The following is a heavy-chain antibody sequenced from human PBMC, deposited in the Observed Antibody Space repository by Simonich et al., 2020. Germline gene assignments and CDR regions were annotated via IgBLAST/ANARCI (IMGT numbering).Heavy chain of an antibody. V-gene: IGHV4-38-2*01. CDR2: FYHSGRT. D-gene: IGHD6-13*01. J-gene: IGHJ6*02. Sequence: QVQLQESGPGLVKPSETLSLTCAVSGYSISSGYYWGWIRPPPGKGLEWIGCFYHSGRTYNHPSLKSRVTISVDTSKNQFSLKLSSVTAADTAVYYCARVGYSNYYYYGMDVWGQGTTVTVSS. CDR1: GYSISSGYY. CDR3: ARVGYSNYYYYGMDV.